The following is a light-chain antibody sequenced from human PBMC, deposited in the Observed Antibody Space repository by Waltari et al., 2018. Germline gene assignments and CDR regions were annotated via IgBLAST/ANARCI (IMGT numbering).Light chain of an antibody. Sequence: QSMLTQPPSASGTPGQRVTISCSGARSNIGTNTVNCYQQVPGTAPKLLIYSNNQRPSGVPDRFSGSRSGTSASLAISGPQSEDEGEYYCAAWDASLNALLFGGGTTLTVL. CDR1: RSNIGTNT. J-gene: IGLJ2*01. V-gene: IGLV1-44*01. CDR2: SNN. CDR3: AAWDASLNALL.